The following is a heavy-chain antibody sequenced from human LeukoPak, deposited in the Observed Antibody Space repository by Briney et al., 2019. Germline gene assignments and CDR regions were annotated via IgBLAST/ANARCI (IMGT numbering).Heavy chain of an antibody. CDR2: ISGSGDDT. CDR1: GFTFTGYA. Sequence: GESLRLSCAASGFTFTGYAMSWVRQAPGKGLEWVSGISGSGDDTYYADSVRGRFTISRDNSKNTLYLQINTLRAEDSALYYCTKTPPYWGWWNFARWGRGTLVSVPS. CDR3: TKTPPYWGWWNFAR. V-gene: IGHV3-23*01. J-gene: IGHJ2*01. D-gene: IGHD2-21*01.